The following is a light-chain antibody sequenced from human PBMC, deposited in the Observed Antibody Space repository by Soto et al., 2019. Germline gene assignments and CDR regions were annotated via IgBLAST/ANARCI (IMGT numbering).Light chain of an antibody. V-gene: IGLV1-51*01. CDR2: DDD. J-gene: IGLJ2*01. CDR3: GTWDSSLTVVV. Sequence: QSVLTQPPSVSAAPGQRVTISCSGTTSNIESHYVSWYQQFPGTAPRIIIYDDDQRPSGIPDRFSGSKSGTSATLGITGLQTGDEADYYCGTWDSSLTVVVFGGGTKLTVL. CDR1: TSNIESHY.